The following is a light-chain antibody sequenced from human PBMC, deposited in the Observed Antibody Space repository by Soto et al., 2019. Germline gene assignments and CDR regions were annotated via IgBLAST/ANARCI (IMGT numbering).Light chain of an antibody. V-gene: IGKV1-5*03. Sequence: DIQMTQSPSTLSGSVGDRVTITCRASQTISSWLAWYQQKPGKAPKLLIYKASTLKSGVPSRFSGSGSGTEFXLTIXXXXXXXXATYYCQHYNSYSEAFGQGTKVX. CDR3: QHYNSYSEA. CDR2: KAS. J-gene: IGKJ1*01. CDR1: QTISSW.